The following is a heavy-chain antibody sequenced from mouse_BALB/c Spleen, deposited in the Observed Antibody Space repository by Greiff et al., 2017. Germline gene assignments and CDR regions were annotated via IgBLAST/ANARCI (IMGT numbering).Heavy chain of an antibody. CDR1: GYSFTSYW. Sequence: VHVKQSGTVLARPGASVKMSCKASGYSFTSYWMHWVKQRPGQGLEWIGAIYPGNSDTSYNQKFKGKAKLTAVTSASTAYMELSSLTNEDSAVYYCTIYYGNYGGFAYWGQGTLVTVSA. D-gene: IGHD2-1*01. J-gene: IGHJ3*01. CDR3: TIYYGNYGGFAY. V-gene: IGHV1-5*01. CDR2: IYPGNSDT.